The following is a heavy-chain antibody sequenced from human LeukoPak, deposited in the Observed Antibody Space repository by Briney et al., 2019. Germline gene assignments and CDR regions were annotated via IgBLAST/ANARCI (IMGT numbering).Heavy chain of an antibody. V-gene: IGHV4-39*07. J-gene: IGHJ1*01. CDR2: IYYSGST. Sequence: SENLSLTCIVSRGSIIRSRYYSAWVRQPPGKDLEWLCSIYYSGSTYYNPSLKSRVTISVDTSKNQFSLKLSSVTAADTAVYYCARGYYGGTLGHFQHWGQGTLVTVSS. CDR1: RGSIIRSRYY. D-gene: IGHD4-23*01. CDR3: ARGYYGGTLGHFQH.